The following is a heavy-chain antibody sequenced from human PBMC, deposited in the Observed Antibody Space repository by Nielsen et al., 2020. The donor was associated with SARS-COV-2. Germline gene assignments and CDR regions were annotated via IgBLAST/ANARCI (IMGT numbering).Heavy chain of an antibody. D-gene: IGHD2-15*01. J-gene: IGHJ6*02. V-gene: IGHV3-11*06. CDR2: ISSSSSYT. Sequence: WLRQPPGKGLEWVSYISSSSSYTNYADSVKGRFTISRDNAKNPLYLQMNSLRAEDTAVYYCVKDFCSGGSCYFLRVVDYYYYGMDVWGQGTTVTVSS. CDR3: VKDFCSGGSCYFLRVVDYYYYGMDV.